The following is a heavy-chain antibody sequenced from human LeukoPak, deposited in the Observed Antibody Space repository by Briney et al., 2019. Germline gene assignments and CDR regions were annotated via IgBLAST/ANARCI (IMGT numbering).Heavy chain of an antibody. CDR2: ISYDGSNK. Sequence: GGSLRLSCAASGFTFSSYVMHWVRQAPGKGLEWVAVISYDGSNKYYADSVKGRFTISRDNSKNTLYLQMNSLRAEDTAVYYCARDLVDVYGVLDYWGQGTLVTVSS. D-gene: IGHD4-17*01. CDR1: GFTFSSYV. V-gene: IGHV3-30*04. CDR3: ARDLVDVYGVLDY. J-gene: IGHJ4*02.